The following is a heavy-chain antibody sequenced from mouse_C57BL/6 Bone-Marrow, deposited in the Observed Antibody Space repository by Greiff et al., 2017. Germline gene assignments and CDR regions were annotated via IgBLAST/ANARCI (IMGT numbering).Heavy chain of an antibody. J-gene: IGHJ2*01. Sequence: QVTLKVSGPGILQPSPTLSLSCSFSGFSLSTFGMGVGWLRQPSGQGLEWLAHIWWNDDKYYKPALKSRLTISKDTSKNQVFLKVANANTADTATYYGAQGTDYYDGSRFDYWGQGTTLTVTS. CDR1: GFSLSTFGMG. V-gene: IGHV8-8*01. CDR3: AQGTDYYDGSRFDY. CDR2: IWWNDDK. D-gene: IGHD1-1*01.